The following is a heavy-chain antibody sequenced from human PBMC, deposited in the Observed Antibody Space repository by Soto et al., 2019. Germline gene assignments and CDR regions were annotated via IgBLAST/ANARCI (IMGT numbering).Heavy chain of an antibody. D-gene: IGHD7-27*01. CDR1: GFTFINYA. CDR2: ISGGGDAA. V-gene: IGHV3-23*01. J-gene: IGHJ2*01. CDR3: ARKILGSTTRPNYWYFDL. Sequence: EVQVLESWGGLVQPGGSLRLSCAGSGFTFINYAMNWVRQAPGKGLEWVSSISGGGDAAFFPDSVRGRFTISRDNSKNTVTLQMNSLGVDDTAVYYCARKILGSTTRPNYWYFDLWGRGTLVTVSS.